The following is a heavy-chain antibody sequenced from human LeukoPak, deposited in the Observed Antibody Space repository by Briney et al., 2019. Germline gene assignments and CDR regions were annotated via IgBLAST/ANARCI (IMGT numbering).Heavy chain of an antibody. J-gene: IGHJ4*02. Sequence: GGSLRLSCAASGFTFRNFGMHWVRQAPGKGLEWVAVIGNDGYVKFYADSVKGRFTISRDNSKNTLYLQLDSLRAEDTAVYYCARDRGSNDPIDYWGQGTLVTVSS. CDR2: IGNDGYVK. CDR3: ARDRGSNDPIDY. V-gene: IGHV3-33*08. CDR1: GFTFRNFG. D-gene: IGHD2-15*01.